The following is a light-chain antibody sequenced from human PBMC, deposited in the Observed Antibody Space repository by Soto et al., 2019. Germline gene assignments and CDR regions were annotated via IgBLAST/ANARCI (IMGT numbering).Light chain of an antibody. J-gene: IGKJ4*01. CDR2: RAS. CDR3: QQLKSYTRT. V-gene: IGKV1-9*01. CDR1: QGVXSY. Sequence: IQLTQSPSSLSASVGDRVTITCRASQGVXSYLNWYQQKPGKAPKVLXARASTLQRGGPSRLSGSGSGTEFTLTISSLQPEDFANYYCQQLKSYTRTFGGGTKVDIK.